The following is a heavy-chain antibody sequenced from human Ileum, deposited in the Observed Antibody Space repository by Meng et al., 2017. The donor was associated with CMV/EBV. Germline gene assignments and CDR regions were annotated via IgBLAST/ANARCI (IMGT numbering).Heavy chain of an antibody. D-gene: IGHD3-9*01. CDR2: ISGGGGST. CDR1: GFTFSTYA. CDR3: AREVYDILTGYPRPFYYYYGMDV. J-gene: IGHJ6*02. V-gene: IGHV3-23*01. Sequence: GESLKISCAASGFTFSTYAMSWVRQAPGKGLEWVSGISGGGGSTYYADSVKGRFTISRDNAKNSLYLQMNSLRAEDTAVYYCAREVYDILTGYPRPFYYYYGMDVWGQGTTVTVSS.